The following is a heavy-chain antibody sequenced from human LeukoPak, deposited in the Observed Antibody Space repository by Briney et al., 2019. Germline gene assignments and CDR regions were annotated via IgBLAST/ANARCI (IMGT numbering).Heavy chain of an antibody. Sequence: GGSLRLSCAASGFTFISYAMSWVRQAPGEGLEWVSAISGSGGSTYYADSVKGRFTISRDNSKNTLYLQMNSLRAEDTAVYYCAKGYYDSSDIYFDCWGQGTLVTVSS. CDR2: ISGSGGST. CDR1: GFTFISYA. J-gene: IGHJ4*02. D-gene: IGHD3-22*01. CDR3: AKGYYDSSDIYFDC. V-gene: IGHV3-23*01.